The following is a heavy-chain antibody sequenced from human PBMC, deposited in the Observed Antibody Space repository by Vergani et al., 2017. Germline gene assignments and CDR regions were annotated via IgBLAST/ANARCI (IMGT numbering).Heavy chain of an antibody. Sequence: QVQLVQSGAEVKKPGSSVKVSCKASGGTFSSYAISWVRQAPGQGLEWMGGISPDGFSTFYAQKFQGRVTITRDTSTSTVYVEVTSLRSDDTAVYYCAREPPLTGFFDYWGQGTLVTVSS. CDR3: AREPPLTGFFDY. CDR1: GGTFSSYA. D-gene: IGHD3-9*01. V-gene: IGHV1-69*05. CDR2: ISPDGFST. J-gene: IGHJ4*02.